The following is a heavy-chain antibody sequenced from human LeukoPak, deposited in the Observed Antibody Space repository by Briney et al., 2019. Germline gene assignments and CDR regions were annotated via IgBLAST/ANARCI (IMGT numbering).Heavy chain of an antibody. CDR2: IYYSGST. V-gene: IGHV4-39*01. J-gene: IGHJ4*02. CDR1: TFSSYA. D-gene: IGHD6-19*01. CDR3: ALYSSGAHFDY. Sequence: TFSSYAMSWVRQPPGKGLEWIGSIYYSGSTYYNPSLKSRVTISVDTSKNQFSLKLSSVTAADTAVYYCALYSSGAHFDYWGQGTLVTVSS.